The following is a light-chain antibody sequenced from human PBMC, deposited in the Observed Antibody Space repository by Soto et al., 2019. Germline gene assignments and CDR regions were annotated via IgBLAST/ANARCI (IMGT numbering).Light chain of an antibody. CDR3: SSYTSSNTFYV. CDR2: EVS. Sequence: QSALTQPASLSGSPGQSITISCTGTSSDIGAYDYVSWFQQHPGKAPKLMISEVSNRPSGVSNRFSGSKSGNTASLTISGLQAEDEADYYCSSYTSSNTFYVFGTGTKVTVL. V-gene: IGLV2-14*01. J-gene: IGLJ1*01. CDR1: SSDIGAYDY.